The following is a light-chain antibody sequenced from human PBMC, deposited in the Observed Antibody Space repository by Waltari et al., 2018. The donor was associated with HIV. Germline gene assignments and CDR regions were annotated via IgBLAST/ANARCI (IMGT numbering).Light chain of an antibody. J-gene: IGKJ4*01. CDR1: QYIGHF. V-gene: IGKV3-11*01. CDR2: DAS. CDR3: QQRHSFPPT. Sequence: VLTLSPVTLSLSPGERATVSCRASQYIGHFLVWYQQKPGQAPRLVVYDASKRASGVPTRFTGSWSGTDFTLTIDNLEPEDFALYFCQQRHSFPPTFGGGSKVE.